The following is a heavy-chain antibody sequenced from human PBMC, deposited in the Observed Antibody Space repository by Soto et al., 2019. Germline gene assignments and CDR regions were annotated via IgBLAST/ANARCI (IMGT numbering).Heavy chain of an antibody. CDR2: IRKDGSVL. Sequence: EVQLVESGGDLVQPGGSLRLSCAASGFTFSTSWMTWVRQAPGTGLEWVANIRKDGSVLHYGDSVKGRFTISRDNAKNSLYLEMTNLRVDDKAVYFCARDFSPADGGLFYYAFDIWGRWTVVTVSS. D-gene: IGHD2-2*01. V-gene: IGHV3-7*01. CDR3: ARDFSPADGGLFYYAFDI. J-gene: IGHJ3*02. CDR1: GFTFSTSW.